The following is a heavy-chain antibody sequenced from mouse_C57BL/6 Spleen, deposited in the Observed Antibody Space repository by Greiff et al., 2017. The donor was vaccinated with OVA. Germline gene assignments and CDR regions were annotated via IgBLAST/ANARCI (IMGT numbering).Heavy chain of an antibody. D-gene: IGHD1-1*01. CDR3: ARNYGTGY. V-gene: IGHV1-82*01. Sequence: QVQLQQSGPELVKPGASVKISCKASGYAFSSSWMNWVKQRPGKGLEWIGRIYPGDGDTNYNGKFKGKATLTADKSSSTAYMQLSSLTSEDSAVYFCARNYGTGYWGQGTTLTVSS. J-gene: IGHJ2*01. CDR2: IYPGDGDT. CDR1: GYAFSSSW.